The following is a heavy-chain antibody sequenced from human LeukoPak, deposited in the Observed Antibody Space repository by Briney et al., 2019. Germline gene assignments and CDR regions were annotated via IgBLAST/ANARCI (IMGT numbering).Heavy chain of an antibody. CDR1: GGSFSGYY. CDR3: ASSDILTGYEVDY. CDR2: IYYSGST. J-gene: IGHJ4*02. V-gene: IGHV4-31*11. D-gene: IGHD3-9*01. Sequence: PSETLSLTCAVYGGSFSGYYWNWIRQHPGKGLEWIGYIYYSGSTYYNPSLKSRVTISVDTSKNRFSLKLSSVTAADTAVYYCASSDILTGYEVDYWGQGTLVTVSS.